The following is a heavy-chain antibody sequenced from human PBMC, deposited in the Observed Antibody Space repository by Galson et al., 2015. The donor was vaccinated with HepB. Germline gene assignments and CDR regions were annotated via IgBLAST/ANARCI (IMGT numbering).Heavy chain of an antibody. Sequence: LRLSCAASGFTFSSYAMHWVRQAPGKGLEWVAVISYDGSNKYYADSVKGRFTISRDNSKNTLYLQMNSLRAEDTAVYYCARSVVVVPAAALNYYYYGMDVWGQGTTVTVSS. D-gene: IGHD2-2*01. V-gene: IGHV3-30-3*01. CDR2: ISYDGSNK. J-gene: IGHJ6*02. CDR3: ARSVVVVPAAALNYYYYGMDV. CDR1: GFTFSSYA.